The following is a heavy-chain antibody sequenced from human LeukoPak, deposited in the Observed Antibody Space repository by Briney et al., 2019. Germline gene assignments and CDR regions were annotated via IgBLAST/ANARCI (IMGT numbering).Heavy chain of an antibody. J-gene: IGHJ6*04. CDR1: GGTFSSYT. Sequence: GASVKVSCKASGGTFSSYTISWVRQAPGQGLERMGGIIPILRTPNYAQKFQGRVTITADESTTTAYMELSSLRSEDTAVYYCAGGLIRGVIRPHYYAMDVWGKGTTVTVSS. CDR3: AGGLIRGVIRPHYYAMDV. CDR2: IIPILRTP. V-gene: IGHV1-69*13. D-gene: IGHD3-10*01.